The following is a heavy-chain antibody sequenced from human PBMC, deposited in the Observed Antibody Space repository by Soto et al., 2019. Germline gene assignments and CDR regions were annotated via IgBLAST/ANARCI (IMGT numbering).Heavy chain of an antibody. CDR2: ISSGSTTI. Sequence: GGSLRLSCAASGFTFSSYSMNWVRQAPGKGLEWVSYISSGSTTIYYADSVKGRFTISRDNVENSLYLQMNSLRAEDTAVYYCARCFPGGGGCYVHYWGQGTLVTVSS. J-gene: IGHJ4*02. CDR1: GFTFSSYS. V-gene: IGHV3-48*01. D-gene: IGHD2-15*01. CDR3: ARCFPGGGGCYVHY.